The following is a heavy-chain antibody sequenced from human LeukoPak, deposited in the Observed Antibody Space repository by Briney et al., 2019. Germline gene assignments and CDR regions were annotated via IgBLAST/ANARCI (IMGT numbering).Heavy chain of an antibody. D-gene: IGHD6-13*01. CDR3: AAGYSSSWFHAFDI. J-gene: IGHJ3*02. CDR2: IYTSGST. CDR1: GGSISSYY. V-gene: IGHV4-4*07. Sequence: SETLSLTCTVSGGSISSYYWSWIRQPAGKGREWSGRIYTSGSTNYNTSLKSRVTMSVDTSTHQFSLKLSSVTAADTAVYYCAAGYSSSWFHAFDIWGQGTMVTVSS.